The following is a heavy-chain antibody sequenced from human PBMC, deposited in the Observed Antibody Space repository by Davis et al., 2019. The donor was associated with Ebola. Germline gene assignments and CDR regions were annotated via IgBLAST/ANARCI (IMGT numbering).Heavy chain of an antibody. CDR3: AKPNYDSSGYYYDYYGMDV. Sequence: ASVKVSCKASGYTFTSYYMHWVRQAPGQGLEWMGIINPSGGSTSYAQKFQGRVTMTRDTSTSTVYMELSSLRSEDTAVYYCAKPNYDSSGYYYDYYGMDVWGKGTTVTVSS. D-gene: IGHD3-22*01. V-gene: IGHV1-46*01. CDR1: GYTFTSYY. J-gene: IGHJ6*04. CDR2: INPSGGST.